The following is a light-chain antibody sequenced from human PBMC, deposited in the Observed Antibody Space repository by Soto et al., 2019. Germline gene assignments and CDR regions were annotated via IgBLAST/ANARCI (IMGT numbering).Light chain of an antibody. V-gene: IGKV1-9*01. CDR2: EAS. CDR1: QGISSY. J-gene: IGKJ4*01. Sequence: DIQLTQSPSFLSASVGDRVTITCRASQGISSYLLWYQQKPGKAPELLIYEASTLQSGVPSRFSGSGSGTEFTLTISSLQPEDFVNYYCQHLNNYPLTFGGGTEVEIK. CDR3: QHLNNYPLT.